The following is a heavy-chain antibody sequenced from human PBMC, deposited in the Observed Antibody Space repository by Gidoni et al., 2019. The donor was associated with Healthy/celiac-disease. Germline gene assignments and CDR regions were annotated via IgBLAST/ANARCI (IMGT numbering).Heavy chain of an antibody. CDR3: ASRRPTSQLFDY. Sequence: EVQLVETGGGLTQPGGSLRLSCAASGFTVSSNYMSWVRQAPGKGLEWVSVIYSGGSTYYADSVKGRFTISRDNSKNTLYLQMNSLRAEDTAVYYCASRRPTSQLFDYWGQGTLVTVSS. J-gene: IGHJ4*02. CDR1: GFTVSSNY. V-gene: IGHV3-53*02. CDR2: IYSGGST. D-gene: IGHD2-2*01.